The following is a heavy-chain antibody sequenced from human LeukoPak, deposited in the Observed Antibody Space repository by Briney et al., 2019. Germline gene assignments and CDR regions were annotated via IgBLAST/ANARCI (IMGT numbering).Heavy chain of an antibody. V-gene: IGHV3-49*04. Sequence: SLRLSCTASGFTFGDYAMSWVRQAPGKGLEWVGFIRSKAYGGTTEYAASVKGRFTISRDDSKSIAYLRMNSLKTEDTAVYYCTRDPVRFGELHLDYWGQGTLVTVSS. CDR1: GFTFGDYA. J-gene: IGHJ4*02. CDR3: TRDPVRFGELHLDY. D-gene: IGHD3-10*01. CDR2: IRSKAYGGTT.